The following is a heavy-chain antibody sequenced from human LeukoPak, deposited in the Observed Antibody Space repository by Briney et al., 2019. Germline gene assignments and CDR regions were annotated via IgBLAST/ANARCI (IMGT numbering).Heavy chain of an antibody. CDR3: ARFGEIAAAGPYYYYYYYMDV. CDR1: GYTFTSYD. D-gene: IGHD6-13*01. V-gene: IGHV1-8*03. J-gene: IGHJ6*03. CDR2: MNPNSGNT. Sequence: ASVKVSCKASGYTFTSYDINWVRQATGQGLEWMGWMNPNSGNTGYAQKFQGRVTITRNTSISTAYMELSSLRSEDTAVYYCARFGEIAAAGPYYYYYYYMDVWGKGTTVTISS.